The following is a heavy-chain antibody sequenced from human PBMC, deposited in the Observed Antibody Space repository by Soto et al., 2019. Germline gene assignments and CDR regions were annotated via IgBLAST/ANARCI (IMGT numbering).Heavy chain of an antibody. J-gene: IGHJ6*02. CDR3: ARQGWHYGYYYGTDV. V-gene: IGHV4-38-2*01. CDR2: IYHSGST. CDR1: GGSISAYF. Sequence: PATLSLTCPVAGGSISAYFWTWRRQPPGKGLEWIGSIYHSGSTYYNPSLKSRVTISVDTSKNQFSLKLNSVTAADTAVYYCARQGWHYGYYYGTDVWGQGTTVTVSS. D-gene: IGHD4-17*01.